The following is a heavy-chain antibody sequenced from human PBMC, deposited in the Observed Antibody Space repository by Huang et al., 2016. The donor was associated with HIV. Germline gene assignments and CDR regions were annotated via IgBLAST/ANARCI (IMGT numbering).Heavy chain of an antibody. CDR1: GGSIRSDNYY. CDR3: ARLPGSITMIRGVITDPY. J-gene: IGHJ4*02. Sequence: QLQLQESGPGLVKPSETLSLTCTVSGGSIRSDNYYWVWIRQPPGKGLEWIGNIDYSGSTSYTPSLKLRVTITVDTSKNQFSLKMRSVTAADTAVYYCARLPGSITMIRGVITDPYWGQGTLVTVSS. CDR2: IDYSGST. D-gene: IGHD3-10*01. V-gene: IGHV4-39*01.